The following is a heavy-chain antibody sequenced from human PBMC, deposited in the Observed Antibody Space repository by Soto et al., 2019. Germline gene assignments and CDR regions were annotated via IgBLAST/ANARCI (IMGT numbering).Heavy chain of an antibody. Sequence: EASVKVSCKASGYTFTGYYMHWVRQAPGQGLEWMGWINPNSGGTNYAQKFQGRVTMTRDTSISTAYMELSRLRSDDTAVYYCARTRDAAAYYYYYGMDVWGQGTTVTVSS. J-gene: IGHJ6*02. CDR1: GYTFTGYY. V-gene: IGHV1-2*02. CDR3: ARTRDAAAYYYYYGMDV. D-gene: IGHD2-2*01. CDR2: INPNSGGT.